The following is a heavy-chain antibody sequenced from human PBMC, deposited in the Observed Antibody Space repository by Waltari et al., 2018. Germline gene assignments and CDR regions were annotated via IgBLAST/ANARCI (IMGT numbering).Heavy chain of an antibody. V-gene: IGHV4-38-2*01. D-gene: IGHD3-10*01. CDR1: GYSISSGYY. Sequence: QVQLQESGPGLVKPSVTLSLTCAVSGYSISSGYYWGWIRQPPGKGLEWIGSIYHSGSTYYNPSLKSRVTISVDTSKNQFSLKLSSVTAADTAVYYCARSSLDYYGSGSYYKWGQGTLVTVSS. CDR2: IYHSGST. J-gene: IGHJ4*02. CDR3: ARSSLDYYGSGSYYK.